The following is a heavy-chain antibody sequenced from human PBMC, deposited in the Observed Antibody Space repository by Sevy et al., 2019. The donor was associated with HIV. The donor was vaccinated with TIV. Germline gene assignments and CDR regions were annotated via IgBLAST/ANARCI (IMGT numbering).Heavy chain of an antibody. CDR1: GYTFTSYG. CDR3: ARAGYYSGYYDILTGLGY. Sequence: ASVKVSCKASGYTFTSYGISWVRQAPGQGLEWMGWISVYKGNTNYAQKLQGRVTMTTDTSTSTAYMELRSLRSHDTAVYYCARAGYYSGYYDILTGLGYWGQGTLVTVSS. CDR2: ISVYKGNT. J-gene: IGHJ4*02. V-gene: IGHV1-18*01. D-gene: IGHD3-9*01.